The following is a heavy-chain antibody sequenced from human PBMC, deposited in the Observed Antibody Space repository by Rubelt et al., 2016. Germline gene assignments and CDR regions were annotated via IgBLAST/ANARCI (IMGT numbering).Heavy chain of an antibody. Sequence: QVQLQESGPGLVKPSETLSLTCTVSGGSISSYYWSWIRQPPGKGLEWIGYIYYSGSTNYNPSLKSLFTISVDKSKNQFSLKLSSVTAADTAVYYCATWTDAFDIWGQGTMVTVSS. J-gene: IGHJ3*02. CDR2: IYYSGST. V-gene: IGHV4-59*12. D-gene: IGHD3/OR15-3a*01. CDR1: GGSISSYY. CDR3: ATWTDAFDI.